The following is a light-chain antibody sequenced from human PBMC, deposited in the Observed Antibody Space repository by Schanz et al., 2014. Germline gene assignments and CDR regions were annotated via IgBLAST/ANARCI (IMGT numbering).Light chain of an antibody. Sequence: EIVMTQSPATLSVSPGERATLSCRASQSVSSNLAWYQQKPGQAPRLLIYGASTRATGIPARFSGSGSGTEFTLTISSLQSEDFATYFCQHSRGAPPTFGQGTKVDIK. J-gene: IGKJ1*01. V-gene: IGKV3-15*01. CDR3: QHSRGAPPT. CDR1: QSVSSN. CDR2: GAS.